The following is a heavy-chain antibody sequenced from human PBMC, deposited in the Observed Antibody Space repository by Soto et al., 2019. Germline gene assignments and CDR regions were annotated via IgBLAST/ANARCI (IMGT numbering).Heavy chain of an antibody. J-gene: IGHJ4*02. CDR3: AKDRIGYYYGSGSPNPFFDY. V-gene: IGHV3-30*09. CDR2: ISYEGSNK. CDR1: GFTFSSYA. D-gene: IGHD3-10*01. Sequence: HPGGSLRLSCAASGFTFSSYAMHWVRQAPGKGLEWVAVISYEGSNKYYADSVKGRFAISRDNSKNTLYLQMNSLRTEDTAVYYCAKDRIGYYYGSGSPNPFFDYWGQGTLVTVSS.